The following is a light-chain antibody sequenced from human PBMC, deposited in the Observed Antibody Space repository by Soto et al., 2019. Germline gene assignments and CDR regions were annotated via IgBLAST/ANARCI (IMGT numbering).Light chain of an antibody. CDR2: EVS. CDR3: TSFTSSYTYV. J-gene: IGLJ1*01. V-gene: IGLV2-18*02. CDR1: RSDIGGSNR. Sequence: QSALTKPPCVSGSPGQSVTFSCTATRSDIGGSNRVSWYQQPPGTAPKLILYEVSDRPSGVPARFSGSKSGNTASLTISGLQAEDEADYFCTSFTSSYTYVFGTGTKLTVL.